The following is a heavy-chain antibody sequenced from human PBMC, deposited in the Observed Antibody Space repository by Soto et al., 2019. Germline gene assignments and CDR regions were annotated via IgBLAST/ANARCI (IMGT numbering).Heavy chain of an antibody. CDR3: AKGRYSSSWYAEFDP. D-gene: IGHD6-13*01. CDR1: GFTFSSYA. CDR2: ISGSGGST. Sequence: RGSLRLSCAASGFTFSSYAMSWVRQAPGKGLEWVSAISGSGGSTYYADSVKGRFTISRDNSKNTLYLQMNSLRAEDTAVYYCAKGRYSSSWYAEFDPWGQGTLVTVSS. J-gene: IGHJ5*02. V-gene: IGHV3-23*01.